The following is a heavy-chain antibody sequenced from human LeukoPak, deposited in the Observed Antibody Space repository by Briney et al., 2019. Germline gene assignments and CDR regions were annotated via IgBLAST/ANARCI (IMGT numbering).Heavy chain of an antibody. CDR1: GFTVSSNY. CDR3: ARDYGDYVDY. D-gene: IGHD4-17*01. Sequence: GGSLRLSCAASGFTVSSNYMGWVRQAPGKGLEWVSVIYSGGDTYYADSVKGRFTISRDNAKNSLYLQMNSLRAEDTAVYYCARDYGDYVDYWGQGTLVTVSS. J-gene: IGHJ4*02. V-gene: IGHV3-66*01. CDR2: IYSGGDT.